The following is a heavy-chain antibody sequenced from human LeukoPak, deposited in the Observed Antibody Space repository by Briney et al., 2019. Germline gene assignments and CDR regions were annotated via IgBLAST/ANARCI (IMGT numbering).Heavy chain of an antibody. CDR1: GGSISNSY. Sequence: SETLSLTCNASGGSISNSYWSWIRQPPGKGLEWIGYIYYNGTTNYNPSLKSRVTISVDTSKNQFSLKVNSVTAADTAVYYCARTTPTYYDILTGYYGKFDPWGQGTPVTVS. D-gene: IGHD3-9*01. CDR3: ARTTPTYYDILTGYYGKFDP. CDR2: IYYNGTT. J-gene: IGHJ5*02. V-gene: IGHV4-59*01.